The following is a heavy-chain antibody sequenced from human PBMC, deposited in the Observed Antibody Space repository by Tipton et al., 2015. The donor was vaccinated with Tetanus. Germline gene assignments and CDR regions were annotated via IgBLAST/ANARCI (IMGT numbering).Heavy chain of an antibody. CDR1: GFIVSSNY. J-gene: IGHJ4*02. D-gene: IGHD6-19*01. CDR2: IYSGGTT. Sequence: SLRLSCAASGFIVSSNYMSWVRQAPGKGLEWVSVIYSGGTTYYADSVKGRFTVSRDNSKNTVNLQMNSLRVEDTAVYYCVRDPPSSGFAFESWGQGALVTVSS. V-gene: IGHV3-53*01. CDR3: VRDPPSSGFAFES.